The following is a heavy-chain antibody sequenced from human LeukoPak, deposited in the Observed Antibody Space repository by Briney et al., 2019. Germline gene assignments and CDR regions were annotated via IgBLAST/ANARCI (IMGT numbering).Heavy chain of an antibody. J-gene: IGHJ4*02. CDR1: GYTFTSYY. Sequence: ASVKVSCKASGYTFTSYYMHWVRQAPGQGLEWMGIINPSGGSTSYAQKFQGRVTMTRDTSTSTVYMELSSLRSEDTAVYYCARAPYCGGDCYCFDYWGQGTLVTVSS. CDR2: INPSGGST. CDR3: ARAPYCGGDCYCFDY. D-gene: IGHD2-21*01. V-gene: IGHV1-46*03.